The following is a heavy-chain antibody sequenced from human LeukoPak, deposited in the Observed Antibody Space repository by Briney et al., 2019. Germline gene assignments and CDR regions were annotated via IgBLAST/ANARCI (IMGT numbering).Heavy chain of an antibody. J-gene: IGHJ4*02. V-gene: IGHV4-30-2*01. CDR1: GGSLSSGCYT. Sequence: SQTLSLTCAVSGGSLSSGCYTWSWLPQPPGKGLEWIGYIYHSGSTYYNPSLKSRVTITVDRSKNQFSLKLSSVTAADTAVYYCARGRCGEHMDFWGQGTLVSVSS. D-gene: IGHD3-10*01. CDR2: IYHSGST. CDR3: ARGRCGEHMDF.